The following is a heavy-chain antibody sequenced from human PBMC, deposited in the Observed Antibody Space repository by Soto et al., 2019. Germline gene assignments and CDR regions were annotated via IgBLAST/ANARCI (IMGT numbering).Heavy chain of an antibody. D-gene: IGHD3-10*01. CDR3: AGGTLLFGEFTQFDP. Sequence: QVHLVQSGAEVMKPGASVKVSCRAAGRAFSTTYIHWVRQAPGQGLEWMGIINPSGGGRSYSQTFQGRVTMTGDTSSVYMELSSMTSDDTAVYYCAGGTLLFGEFTQFDPLGQGTLLTVAS. CDR2: INPSGGGR. CDR1: GRAFSTTY. V-gene: IGHV1-46*01. J-gene: IGHJ5*02.